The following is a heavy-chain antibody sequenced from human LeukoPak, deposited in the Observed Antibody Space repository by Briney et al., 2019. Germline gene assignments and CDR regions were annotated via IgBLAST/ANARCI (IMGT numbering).Heavy chain of an antibody. CDR1: GYTFTSYD. CDR3: ARDNSVRDEAWWFNP. CDR2: MDPNSGDT. D-gene: IGHD5-24*01. J-gene: IGHJ5*02. Sequence: ASVKVSCKASGYTFTSYDINWVRQATGQGLEWMGWMDPNSGDTGYAQKFQGRVTMTRNTSISTAYMELSSLRSEDTAVYYCARDNSVRDEAWWFNPWGQGTLVTVSS. V-gene: IGHV1-8*01.